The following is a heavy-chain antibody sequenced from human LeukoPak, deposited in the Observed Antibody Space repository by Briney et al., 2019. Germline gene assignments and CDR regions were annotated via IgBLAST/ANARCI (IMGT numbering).Heavy chain of an antibody. CDR2: IYYSGST. Sequence: ASETLSLTCTVSGGSISSSSYYWGWIRQPPGKGLEWIGSIYYSGSTYYNPSLKSRVTISVDTSKNQFSLKLSSVTAADTAVYYCARGWRQGLLTDAFDIWGQGTMVTVSS. J-gene: IGHJ3*02. CDR3: ARGWRQGLLTDAFDI. V-gene: IGHV4-39*07. CDR1: GGSISSSSYY. D-gene: IGHD3-9*01.